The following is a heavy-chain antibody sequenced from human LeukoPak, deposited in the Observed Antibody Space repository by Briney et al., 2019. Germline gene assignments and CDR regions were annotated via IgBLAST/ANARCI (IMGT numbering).Heavy chain of an antibody. V-gene: IGHV3-74*01. J-gene: IGHJ6*02. CDR3: ARGKGSWYYGMDV. CDR1: GFTFRGYW. Sequence: PGGSLRLSCAASGFTFRGYWMHWVRQGPGKGLVWVSRINSDGSNTTYADSVKGRFTISRENAKNTLYLQMNSLRAEDTALYYCARGKGSWYYGMDVWGQGTTVIVSS. D-gene: IGHD2-15*01. CDR2: INSDGSNT.